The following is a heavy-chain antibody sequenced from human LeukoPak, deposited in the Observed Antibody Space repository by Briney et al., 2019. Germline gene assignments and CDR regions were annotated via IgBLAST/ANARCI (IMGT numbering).Heavy chain of an antibody. V-gene: IGHV4-34*01. J-gene: IGHJ2*01. CDR2: INHSGST. Sequence: SETLSLTCAVYGGSFSGYYWSWVRQPPGKGLEWIGEINHSGSTKYNPSLTSRVTISVGTSKNQFSLKLSSVTAADTAVYYCARTPTKNYWYFDLWGRGTLVTVSS. CDR1: GGSFSGYY. CDR3: ARTPTKNYWYFDL. D-gene: IGHD5-24*01.